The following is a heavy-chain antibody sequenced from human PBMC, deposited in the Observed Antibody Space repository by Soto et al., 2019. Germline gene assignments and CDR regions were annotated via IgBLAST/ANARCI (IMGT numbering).Heavy chain of an antibody. CDR2: ISYDGSNK. Sequence: GGSLRLSCAASGFTFSSYGMHWVRQAPGKGLEWVAVISYDGSNKYDADSLKGRFTISRDNSKNTLYPQMNSLRAEDTAVYYCAKDTEPIVVVPLDPLDYWGQGTLVTVSS. D-gene: IGHD2-21*01. V-gene: IGHV3-30*18. CDR1: GFTFSSYG. J-gene: IGHJ4*02. CDR3: AKDTEPIVVVPLDPLDY.